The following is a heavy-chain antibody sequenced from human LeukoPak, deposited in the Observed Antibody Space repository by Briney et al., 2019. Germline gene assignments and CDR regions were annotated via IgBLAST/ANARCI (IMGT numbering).Heavy chain of an antibody. CDR1: GYTFTSYA. J-gene: IGHJ4*02. D-gene: IGHD6-13*01. V-gene: IGHV1-3*01. Sequence: ASVKVSCKASGYTFTSYAMHWVRQAPGQRLEWMGWINAGNGNTKYSQKFQGRVTITADKSTSTAYMELSSLRSEDTAVYYCARGTLRGPLGSSLDYWGQGTLVTVSS. CDR2: INAGNGNT. CDR3: ARGTLRGPLGSSLDY.